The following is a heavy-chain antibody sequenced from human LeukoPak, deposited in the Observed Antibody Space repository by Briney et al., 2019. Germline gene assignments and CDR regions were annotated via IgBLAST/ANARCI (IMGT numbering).Heavy chain of an antibody. D-gene: IGHD3-3*01. CDR3: AKIGRSYDFWTGYYEEEVDYMDV. V-gene: IGHV3-9*01. CDR2: ISWNSGSI. CDR1: GFTFDDYA. Sequence: PGGSLRLSCAASGFTFDDYAMHWVRQAPGKGLEWVSGISWNSGSIGYADSVKGRFTISRDNAKNSLYLQMNSLRAEDTAVYYCAKIGRSYDFWTGYYEEEVDYMDVWGKGTTVTVSS. J-gene: IGHJ6*03.